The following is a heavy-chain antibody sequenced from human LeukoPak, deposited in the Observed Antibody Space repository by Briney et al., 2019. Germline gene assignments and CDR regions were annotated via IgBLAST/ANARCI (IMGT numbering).Heavy chain of an antibody. D-gene: IGHD2-21*01. CDR2: IYYSGST. V-gene: IGHV4-59*01. CDR3: ARGPDPFSHIVVSEYYFDY. Sequence: SETLSLTCTVSGGSISSYYWSWIWQPPGKGLEWIGYIYYSGSTNYNPSLKSRVTISVDTSKNQFSLKLSSVTAADTAVYYCARGPDPFSHIVVSEYYFDYWGQGTLVTVSS. J-gene: IGHJ4*02. CDR1: GGSISSYY.